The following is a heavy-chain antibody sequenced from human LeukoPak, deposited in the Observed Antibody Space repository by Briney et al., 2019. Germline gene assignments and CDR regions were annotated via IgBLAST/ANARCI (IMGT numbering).Heavy chain of an antibody. J-gene: IGHJ6*03. D-gene: IGHD3-10*01. CDR3: AREIYMVRRAYYFYMDV. Sequence: QPGGSLRLSCAASRFTFSSYWMTWVRQAPGKGLEWVANIKEDGSEEYYVDSVKGRFTISRDNAKNSLFLLMTSLRGEDTAVYYCAREIYMVRRAYYFYMDVWGKGTTVTVSS. V-gene: IGHV3-7*01. CDR1: RFTFSSYW. CDR2: IKEDGSEE.